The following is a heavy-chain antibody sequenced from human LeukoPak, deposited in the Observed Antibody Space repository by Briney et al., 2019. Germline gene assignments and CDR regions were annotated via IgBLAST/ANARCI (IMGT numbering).Heavy chain of an antibody. D-gene: IGHD3-3*01. V-gene: IGHV4-59*01. J-gene: IGHJ6*02. CDR2: IYYSEST. CDR3: ARENYDFWSGPTGSYYGMDV. CDR1: GGSISSYY. Sequence: SETLSLTCTVSGGSISSYYWSWIRQPPGKGLEWIGYIYYSESTNYNPSLKSRVTISVDTSKNQLSLKLSSVTAADTAVYYCARENYDFWSGPTGSYYGMDVWGQGTTVTVSS.